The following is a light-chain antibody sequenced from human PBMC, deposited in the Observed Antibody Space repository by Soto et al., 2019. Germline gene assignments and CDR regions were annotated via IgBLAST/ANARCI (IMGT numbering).Light chain of an antibody. CDR3: SSYAGSSTWV. CDR1: SSDVGAYKY. V-gene: IGLV2-8*01. CDR2: EVT. J-gene: IGLJ3*02. Sequence: QSALTQPPSASGSPGQSVTISCSGTSSDVGAYKYVSWYQHHPGKAPKLLIYEVTERPSGVPDRFSGSKSGNTASLTVSGLQAEDEADYYCSSYAGSSTWVFGGGTKLTVL.